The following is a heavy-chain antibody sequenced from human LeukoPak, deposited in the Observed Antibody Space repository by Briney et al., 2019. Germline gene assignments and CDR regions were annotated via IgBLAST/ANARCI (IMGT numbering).Heavy chain of an antibody. V-gene: IGHV4-59*01. D-gene: IGHD6-19*01. J-gene: IGHJ6*03. CDR3: ARDQKGRQWLGRHYYYFYYMDV. Sequence: PSETLSLTCTVSGGSISSYYWSWIRQPPGKGLEWIGYIYYSGSTNYNPSLKSRVTISVDTSKNQFSLKLSSVTAADTAVYYCARDQKGRQWLGRHYYYFYYMDVWGTGTTVTVSS. CDR2: IYYSGST. CDR1: GGSISSYY.